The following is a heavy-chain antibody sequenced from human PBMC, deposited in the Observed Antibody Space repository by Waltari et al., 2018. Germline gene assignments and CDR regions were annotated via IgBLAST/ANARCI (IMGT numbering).Heavy chain of an antibody. J-gene: IGHJ3*02. CDR3: EVEREGAFDI. CDR1: GGTFSSYA. CDR2: IIPIFGTA. D-gene: IGHD1-1*01. Sequence: QVQLVQSGAEVKKPGSSVKVSCKASGGTFSSYAISWVRQAPGQGLAWMGGIIPIFGTANYAQKFQCRVTITTDESTSTAYMELSSLRSEDTAVYYCEVEREGAFDIWGQGTMVTVSS. V-gene: IGHV1-69*05.